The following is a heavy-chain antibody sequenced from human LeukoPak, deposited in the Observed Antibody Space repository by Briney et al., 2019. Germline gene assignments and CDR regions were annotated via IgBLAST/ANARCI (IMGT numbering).Heavy chain of an antibody. CDR3: ARHDNCYGSGSSDY. D-gene: IGHD3-10*01. J-gene: IGHJ4*02. Sequence: PSETLSLTCTVSGGSISSSSYYWGWIRQPPGKGLEWIGSIYYSGSTYYNPSLKSRVTISVDTSKNQFSLKLSSVTAADTAVYYCARHDNCYGSGSSDYWGQGTLVTVSS. V-gene: IGHV4-39*01. CDR2: IYYSGST. CDR1: GGSISSSSYY.